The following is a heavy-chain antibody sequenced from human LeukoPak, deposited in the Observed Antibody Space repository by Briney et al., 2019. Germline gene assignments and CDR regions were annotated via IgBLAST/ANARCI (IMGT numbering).Heavy chain of an antibody. CDR1: GYTFTGYY. CDR3: ARSIYNTAMGDY. V-gene: IGHV1-2*04. Sequence: ASVKVSCKASGYTFTGYYMHWVRQAPGQGLEWMGWINPNSGGTNYAQKFQGWVTMTRDTSISTAYMELSRLRSDDTAVYYCARSIYNTAMGDYWGQGTLVTVSS. D-gene: IGHD5-18*01. J-gene: IGHJ4*02. CDR2: INPNSGGT.